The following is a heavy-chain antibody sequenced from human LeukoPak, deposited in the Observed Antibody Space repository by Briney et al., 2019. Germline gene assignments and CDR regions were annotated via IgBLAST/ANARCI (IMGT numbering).Heavy chain of an antibody. D-gene: IGHD3-16*01. CDR1: GFSFGSYW. CDR3: AKFGRAISPVN. CDR2: IRPDGSEK. Sequence: GGSLRLSCAASGFSFGSYWMSRVRLAPGKGLEWVGNIRPDGSEKQYVDSVKGRFTISRDNAQNSLFLQMNSLRVEDTAVYYCAKFGRAISPVNWGQGTLVTVSS. J-gene: IGHJ4*02. V-gene: IGHV3-7*01.